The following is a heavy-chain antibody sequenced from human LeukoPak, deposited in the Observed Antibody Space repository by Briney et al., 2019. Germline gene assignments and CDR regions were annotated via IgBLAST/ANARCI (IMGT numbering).Heavy chain of an antibody. V-gene: IGHV4-34*01. CDR2: INHSGST. Sequence: SETLSLTCAVYGGSFSGYYWSWIRQPPGKGLEWIGEINHSGSTNYNPSLKSRVTISVDTSKNQFSLKLSSVTAADAAVYYCARGHKGGSCRYWGQGTLVTVSS. CDR1: GGSFSGYY. D-gene: IGHD2-15*01. CDR3: ARGHKGGSCRY. J-gene: IGHJ4*02.